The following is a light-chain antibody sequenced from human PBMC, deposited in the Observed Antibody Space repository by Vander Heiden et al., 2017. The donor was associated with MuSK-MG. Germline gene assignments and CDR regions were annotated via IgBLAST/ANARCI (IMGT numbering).Light chain of an antibody. CDR2: WAS. V-gene: IGKV4-1*01. Sequence: ATINCKSSQSVLYSSNNKNYLAWYQQKPGQPPKLLIYWASTRESGVPDRFSGSGSGTDFTLTISSLQAEDVAVYYCQQYDSTPSTFGQGTKVEIK. J-gene: IGKJ1*01. CDR3: QQYDSTPST. CDR1: QSVLYSSNNKNY.